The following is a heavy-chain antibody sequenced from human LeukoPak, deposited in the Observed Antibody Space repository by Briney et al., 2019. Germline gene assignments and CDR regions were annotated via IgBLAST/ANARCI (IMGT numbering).Heavy chain of an antibody. J-gene: IGHJ3*02. D-gene: IGHD2-15*01. Sequence: GGSLRLSCAASGFTFSSYSMNWVRQAPGKGLEWVSSIRSESIYIYYADSVKGRFAISRDNAKNTLYLQMNSLRVEDTAVYYCARAVADIRNGLDIWGQGTMVTVSS. CDR2: IRSESIYI. V-gene: IGHV3-21*01. CDR1: GFTFSSYS. CDR3: ARAVADIRNGLDI.